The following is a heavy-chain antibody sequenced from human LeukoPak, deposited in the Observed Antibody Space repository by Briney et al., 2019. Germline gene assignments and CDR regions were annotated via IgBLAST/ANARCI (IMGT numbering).Heavy chain of an antibody. V-gene: IGHV3-30*02. CDR2: IRFDGSNK. CDR1: GFTFSSYG. CDR3: ARVDRYYDISGYPDY. J-gene: IGHJ4*02. Sequence: GGSLRLSCAASGFTFSSYGMHWVRQAPGKGLGWVAFIRFDGSNKYYADSVKGRFTISRDNSKNTLYLQMNSLRAEDTAVYYCARVDRYYDISGYPDYWGQGTLVTVSS. D-gene: IGHD3-22*01.